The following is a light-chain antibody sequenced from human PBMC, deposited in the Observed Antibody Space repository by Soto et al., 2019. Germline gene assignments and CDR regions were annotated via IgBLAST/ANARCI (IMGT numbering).Light chain of an antibody. Sequence: QSVLTQPASVSGSPGQSITISCTGTSSDVGGYNYVSWYQQHPGKAPKLMIYEVSNRPSGVSNRFSGSKSGNTASLTISGLQAEDEADYYCSSYTSSSTPNFGTGTKVNVL. V-gene: IGLV2-14*01. CDR1: SSDVGGYNY. CDR3: SSYTSSSTPN. CDR2: EVS. J-gene: IGLJ1*01.